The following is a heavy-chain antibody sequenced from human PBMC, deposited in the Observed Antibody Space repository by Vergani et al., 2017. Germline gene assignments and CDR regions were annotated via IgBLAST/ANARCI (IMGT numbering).Heavy chain of an antibody. J-gene: IGHJ4*02. V-gene: IGHV3-23*01. D-gene: IGHD3-16*01. CDR2: ISGSGGST. Sequence: EVQLLESGGGLVQPGGSLRLSCAASGFTFSSYAMSWVRQAPGKGLEWVSAISGSGGSTYYADSVKGRFTISRDNSKNTLYLQMNSLRAEDTAVYYCASLGRGDLGSGGSNYWGQGTLVTVSS. CDR3: ASLGRGDLGSGGSNY. CDR1: GFTFSSYA.